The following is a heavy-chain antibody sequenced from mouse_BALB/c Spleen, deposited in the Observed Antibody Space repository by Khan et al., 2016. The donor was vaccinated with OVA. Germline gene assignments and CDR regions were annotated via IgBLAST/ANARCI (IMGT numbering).Heavy chain of an antibody. CDR2: ISSGGDYT. CDR1: GFIFSSYS. D-gene: IGHD4-1*01. J-gene: IGHJ3*01. Sequence: EVELVESGGDLVKPGGSLKLSCAASGFIFSSYSMSWVRQTPDKRLEWVATISSGGDYTYYPDNVKGRFTFSRDNSKNTLYLQMSSLKSEDTAMYYCASHLTGSFAYWGKGTLVTVSA. V-gene: IGHV5-6*01. CDR3: ASHLTGSFAY.